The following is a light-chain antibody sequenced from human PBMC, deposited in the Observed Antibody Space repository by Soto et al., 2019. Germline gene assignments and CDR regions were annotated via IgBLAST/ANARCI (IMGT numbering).Light chain of an antibody. J-gene: IGKJ1*01. Sequence: EIVLTQSPGTLSLSPGESATLSCRASQSVSSNSLAWYRQNPGQPPSLLIYGTSTRATDIPRRFSGSGSGTEFTLTITILEPEDFAVYFCQQYGDSPPTFGQGTKVEVK. V-gene: IGKV3-20*01. CDR3: QQYGDSPPT. CDR2: GTS. CDR1: QSVSSNS.